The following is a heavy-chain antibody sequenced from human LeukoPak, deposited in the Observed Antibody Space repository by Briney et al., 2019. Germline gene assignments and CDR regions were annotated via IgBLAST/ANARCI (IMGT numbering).Heavy chain of an antibody. CDR3: ARTPPNCSGGSCYSGVTFDY. CDR2: IYYSGSI. Sequence: SETLSLTCTVSGGSISSYYWSWIRPPPGKGLEWIGYIYYSGSINYNPSLKSRVTISVDTSKNKFSLKLSSVTAADTAVYYCARTPPNCSGGSCYSGVTFDYWGQGTLVTVSS. CDR1: GGSISSYY. J-gene: IGHJ4*02. V-gene: IGHV4-59*01. D-gene: IGHD2-15*01.